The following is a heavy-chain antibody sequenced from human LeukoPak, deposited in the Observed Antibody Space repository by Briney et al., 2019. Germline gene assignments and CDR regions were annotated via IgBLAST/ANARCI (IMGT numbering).Heavy chain of an antibody. Sequence: SVKVSCKASGGTFSSYAISWVRQAPGQGLEWMGGIIPIFGTANYAQKFQGRVTITADESTSTAYMELSSLRSEDTAVYYCARRYVYCSGGSCSFDYWGQGTLVTVSS. CDR3: ARRYVYCSGGSCSFDY. V-gene: IGHV1-69*13. CDR1: GGTFSSYA. D-gene: IGHD2-15*01. J-gene: IGHJ4*02. CDR2: IIPIFGTA.